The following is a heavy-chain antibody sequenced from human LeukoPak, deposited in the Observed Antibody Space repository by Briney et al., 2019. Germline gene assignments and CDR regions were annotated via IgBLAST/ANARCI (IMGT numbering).Heavy chain of an antibody. J-gene: IGHJ1*01. CDR3: ARLHYDILTGYPSAEYFQH. V-gene: IGHV1-2*02. CDR1: GYTFTGCY. Sequence: GASVKFSCKASGYTFTGCYMHWVRQAPGQGLEWMGWINPNSGGTNYAQKFQGRVTMTRDTSISTAYMELSRLRSDDTAVYYCARLHYDILTGYPSAEYFQHWGQGTLVTVSS. CDR2: INPNSGGT. D-gene: IGHD3-9*01.